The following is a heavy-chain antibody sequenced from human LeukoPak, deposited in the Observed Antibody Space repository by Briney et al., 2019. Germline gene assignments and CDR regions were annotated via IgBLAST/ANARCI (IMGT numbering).Heavy chain of an antibody. D-gene: IGHD2-15*01. J-gene: IGHJ5*02. CDR1: GYTFTGYY. V-gene: IGHV1-2*02. Sequence: ASVKVSCKASGYTFTGYYMHWVRQAPGQGLEWMGWINPNSGGTNYAQKFQGRVTMTRDTSISTAYMELSRLRSDDTAVYYCARDRVAGPWFDPWGQGTLVTVSS. CDR2: INPNSGGT. CDR3: ARDRVAGPWFDP.